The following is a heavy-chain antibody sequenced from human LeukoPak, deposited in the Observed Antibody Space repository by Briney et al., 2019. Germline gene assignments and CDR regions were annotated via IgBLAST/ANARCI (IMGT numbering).Heavy chain of an antibody. V-gene: IGHV1-69*04. D-gene: IGHD2-15*01. J-gene: IGHJ4*02. Sequence: SVKVSCKASGGTFSRYAISWVRQAPGQGLEWMGRIIPIIGIANYAQKFQGRVTITADKSTSTAYMELSSLRSEDTAVYYCASPIWTGGSCHAHFDYWGQGTLVTVSS. CDR3: ASPIWTGGSCHAHFDY. CDR2: IIPIIGIA. CDR1: GGTFSRYA.